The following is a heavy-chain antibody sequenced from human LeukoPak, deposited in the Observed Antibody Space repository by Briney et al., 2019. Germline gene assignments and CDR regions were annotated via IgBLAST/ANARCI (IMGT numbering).Heavy chain of an antibody. CDR2: IKQDGSEK. D-gene: IGHD3-10*01. CDR1: GFIFSSYW. J-gene: IGHJ4*02. Sequence: PGGSLRLSCAASGFIFSSYWMSWVRQAPGKGLEWVANIKQDGSEKYYVDSVKGRFTISRDNAKNSLYLQMNSLRAEDTAVYYCARESYYGSGEGDYWGQGTLVTVSS. V-gene: IGHV3-7*01. CDR3: ARESYYGSGEGDY.